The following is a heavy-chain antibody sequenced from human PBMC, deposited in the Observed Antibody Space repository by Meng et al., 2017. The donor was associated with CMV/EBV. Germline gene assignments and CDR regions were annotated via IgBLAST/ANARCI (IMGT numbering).Heavy chain of an antibody. V-gene: IGHV3-72*01. CDR3: VKSSGTFYPAFDY. D-gene: IGHD1-26*01. CDR1: GFSFSDHY. CDR2: VRDRGNSYTT. Sequence: SGFSFSDHYMDWVRQAPGQGLEWVGHVRDRGNSYTTEYAASVKGRFTISRDDSKNSLYLQMNSLENEDTAVYYCVKSSGTFYPAFDYWGQGTLVTVSS. J-gene: IGHJ4*02.